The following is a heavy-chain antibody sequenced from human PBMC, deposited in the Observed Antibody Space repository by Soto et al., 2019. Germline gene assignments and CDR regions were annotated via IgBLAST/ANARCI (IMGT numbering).Heavy chain of an antibody. J-gene: IGHJ4*02. CDR1: GGSISSGCYY. D-gene: IGHD3-22*01. V-gene: IGHV4-31*03. CDR2: IYYSGST. Sequence: SETLSLTCTVSGGSISSGCYYWSWIRQHPGKGLERIGYIYYSGSTYYNPSLKSRVTISVDTSKNQFSLKLSSVTAADTAVYYCARVHYDSRGYSHFDYWGQGALVTVSS. CDR3: ARVHYDSRGYSHFDY.